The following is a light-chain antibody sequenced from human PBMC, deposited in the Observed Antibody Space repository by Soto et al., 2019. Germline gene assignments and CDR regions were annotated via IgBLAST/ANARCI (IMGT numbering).Light chain of an antibody. Sequence: AIQLTQSPSSLSASVGDRVSITCRASQGISSALAWYQHKPGKAPKILIYDASSLQSGVPSRFSGSESGTECTLTISSLQPEDFATYYCQQLKTYPFPFGQGTLLEIK. J-gene: IGKJ5*01. CDR2: DAS. CDR1: QGISSA. CDR3: QQLKTYPFP. V-gene: IGKV1-13*02.